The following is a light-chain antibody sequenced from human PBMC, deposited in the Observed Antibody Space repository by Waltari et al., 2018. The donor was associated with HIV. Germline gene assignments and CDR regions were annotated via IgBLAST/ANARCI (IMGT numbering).Light chain of an antibody. V-gene: IGLV3-21*02. J-gene: IGLJ2*01. CDR2: DDV. CDR3: QVWDRSYKEAV. Sequence: SYVLTPAPPVSLAPGQTATISCGHLGRNSVQWYRQKPGRAHLLVVLDDVDRFSGIPARFSGARSGERATLTMRGVEAGDEADYYCQVWDRSYKEAVFGGGT. CDR1: HLGRNS.